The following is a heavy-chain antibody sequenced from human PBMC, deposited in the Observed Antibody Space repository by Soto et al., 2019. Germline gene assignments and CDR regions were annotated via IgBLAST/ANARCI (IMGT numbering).Heavy chain of an antibody. V-gene: IGHV3-53*04. CDR3: AKTEDYYYYMDV. CDR2: IYSGGST. CDR1: GFTVSSNY. J-gene: IGHJ6*03. Sequence: GGSLRLSCAASGFTVSSNYMSWVRQAPGKGLEWVSVIYSGGSTYYADSGKDRFTISRHNSKNTLYLQMNSLRAEDTAVYYCAKTEDYYYYMDVWGKGTTVTVSS.